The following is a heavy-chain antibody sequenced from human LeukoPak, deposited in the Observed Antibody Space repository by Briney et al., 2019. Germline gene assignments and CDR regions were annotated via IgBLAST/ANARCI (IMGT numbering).Heavy chain of an antibody. Sequence: SGGSLRLSCAASGFTFSSYGMHWGRQAPGKGLEWVAFIRYDGSNKYYADSVKGRFTISRDNSKNTLYLQMNSLRAEDTAVYYCARLPGFGESCWGQGTLVTVSS. J-gene: IGHJ4*02. D-gene: IGHD3-10*01. V-gene: IGHV3-30*02. CDR2: IRYDGSNK. CDR1: GFTFSSYG. CDR3: ARLPGFGESC.